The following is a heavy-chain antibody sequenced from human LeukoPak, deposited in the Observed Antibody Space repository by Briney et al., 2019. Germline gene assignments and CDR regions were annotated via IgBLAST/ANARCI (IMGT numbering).Heavy chain of an antibody. CDR2: IYYSGST. CDR3: ARRNTGDSSGYADY. Sequence: PSETLSLTCTVSGGSISSGDYYWSWIRQPPGKGLEWIGYIYYSGSTYYNPSLKSRVTISVDTSKNQFSLKLSSVTAADTAVYYCARRNTGDSSGYADYWGQGTLVTVSS. V-gene: IGHV4-30-4*08. CDR1: GGSISSGDYY. J-gene: IGHJ4*02. D-gene: IGHD3-22*01.